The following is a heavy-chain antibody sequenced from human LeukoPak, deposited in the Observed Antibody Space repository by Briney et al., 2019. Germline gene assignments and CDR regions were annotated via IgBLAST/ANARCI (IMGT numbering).Heavy chain of an antibody. J-gene: IGHJ5*02. D-gene: IGHD1-14*01. CDR3: ARHFKHVRSGTQHWFDP. CDR2: IYSSGST. Sequence: PSETLSLTCTGSGGSIISYYWSWIRQPPGKGLEWIGFIYSSGSTNYNPSLRGRLTISVDTSKNQFSLRLNSVTAADTAVYYCARHFKHVRSGTQHWFDPWGQGTLVTVSS. V-gene: IGHV4-4*09. CDR1: GGSIISYY.